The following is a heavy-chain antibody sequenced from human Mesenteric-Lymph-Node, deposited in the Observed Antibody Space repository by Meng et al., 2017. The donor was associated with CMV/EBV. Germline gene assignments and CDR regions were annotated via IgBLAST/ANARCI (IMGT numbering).Heavy chain of an antibody. CDR2: IRYDGSNK. Sequence: SCKASGYTFTGYYMHWVRQAPGKGLEWVAFIRYDGSNKYYADSVKGRFTISRDNSKNTLYLQMNSLRAEDTAVYYCAPGCSGGSCPIRWGQGTLVTVSS. CDR1: GYTFTGYY. CDR3: APGCSGGSCPIR. J-gene: IGHJ4*02. V-gene: IGHV3-30*02. D-gene: IGHD2-15*01.